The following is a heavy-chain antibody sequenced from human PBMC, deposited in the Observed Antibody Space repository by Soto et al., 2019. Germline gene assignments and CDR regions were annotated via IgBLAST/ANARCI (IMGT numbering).Heavy chain of an antibody. Sequence: QVQLVQSGAEVKKPGSSVTVSCKASGGTFSSYTISWVRQAPGQGLEWMGGIIPIFGTANYAQKFPDRVTITADESTRTAYMELSSLRSEDTAVYYCARGNHRWLQLWYFDLWGRGTLVTVSS. J-gene: IGHJ2*01. D-gene: IGHD5-12*01. CDR3: ARGNHRWLQLWYFDL. CDR2: IIPIFGTA. V-gene: IGHV1-69*12. CDR1: GGTFSSYT.